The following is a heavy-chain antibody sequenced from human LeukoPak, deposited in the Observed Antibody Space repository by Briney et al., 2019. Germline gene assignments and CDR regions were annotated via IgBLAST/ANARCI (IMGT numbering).Heavy chain of an antibody. V-gene: IGHV3-49*03. Sequence: GGSLRLSCTASGFTFGDYAMSWFRQAPGKGLEWVGFIRSKAYGGTTEYAASVKGRFTISRDDSKSIAYLQMNSLKTEDTAVYYCTRALVVVPAASRRYFDYWGQGTLVTVSS. CDR1: GFTFGDYA. D-gene: IGHD2-2*01. CDR2: IRSKAYGGTT. CDR3: TRALVVVPAASRRYFDY. J-gene: IGHJ4*02.